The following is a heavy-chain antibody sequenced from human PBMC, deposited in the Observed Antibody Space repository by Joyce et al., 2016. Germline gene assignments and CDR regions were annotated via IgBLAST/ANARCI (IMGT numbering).Heavy chain of an antibody. Sequence: EVQLLESGGGLVQPAGSLRLSCAASGFTFSSYAMSWVRQAPGKGLEWVSVISGSGGSIDDADSVKGRFTFSRDNSKNTLYLQMNSLRAEDTAVYYCAKVAEGSAVYFYYMDVWGKGTTVTVSS. J-gene: IGHJ6*03. D-gene: IGHD6-6*01. CDR2: ISGSGGSI. CDR3: AKVAEGSAVYFYYMDV. CDR1: GFTFSSYA. V-gene: IGHV3-23*01.